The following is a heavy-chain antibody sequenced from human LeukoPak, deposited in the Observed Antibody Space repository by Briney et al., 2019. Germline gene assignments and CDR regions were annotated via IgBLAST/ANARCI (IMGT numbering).Heavy chain of an antibody. CDR3: TSRYCSTSNCYSFDN. Sequence: GGSLRLSCAASGFTFSSYAMSCVRQAPGEGLEWVSSISSTSAHIFYADSVKGRFSISRDNAKNSLYLQMNSLRVEDTAVYYCTSRYCSTSNCYSFDNWGQGTMVTVSS. D-gene: IGHD2-2*01. J-gene: IGHJ3*02. CDR2: ISSTSAHI. CDR1: GFTFSSYA. V-gene: IGHV3-21*01.